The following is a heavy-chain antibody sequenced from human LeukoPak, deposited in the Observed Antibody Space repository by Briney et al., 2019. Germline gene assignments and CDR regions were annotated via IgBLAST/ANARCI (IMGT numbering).Heavy chain of an antibody. CDR1: GGSFSGYY. J-gene: IGHJ6*04. CDR3: ARGRIVVVPAATVVVRDV. D-gene: IGHD2-2*01. V-gene: IGHV4-34*01. CDR2: INHSGST. Sequence: SETLSLTCAVYGGSFSGYYWSWIRQPPGKGLEWIGEINHSGSTNYNPPLKSRVTISVDTSKNQFSLKLSSVTAADTAVYYCARGRIVVVPAATVVVRDVWGKGTTVTVSS.